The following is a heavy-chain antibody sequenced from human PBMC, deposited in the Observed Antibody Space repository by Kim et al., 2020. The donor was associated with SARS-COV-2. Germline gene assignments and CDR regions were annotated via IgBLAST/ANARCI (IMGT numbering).Heavy chain of an antibody. J-gene: IGHJ6*02. CDR2: IIPIFGTA. CDR1: GGTFSSYA. CDR3: ARSPIVATIWGYYCYGMDV. D-gene: IGHD5-12*01. Sequence: SVKVSCKASGGTFSSYAISWVRQAPGQGLEWMGGIIPIFGTANYAQKFQGRVTITADESTSTAYMELSSLRSEDTAVYYCARSPIVATIWGYYCYGMDVWGQGTTVTVSS. V-gene: IGHV1-69*13.